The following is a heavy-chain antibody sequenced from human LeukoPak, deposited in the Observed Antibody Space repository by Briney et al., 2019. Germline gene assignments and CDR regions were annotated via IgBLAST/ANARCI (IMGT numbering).Heavy chain of an antibody. D-gene: IGHD3-10*01. CDR1: GLTVSTDY. V-gene: IGHV3-53*05. CDR2: IFPSHST. CDR3: ATKAGSGGGYFDY. Sequence: GGSLRLSCVASGLTVSTDYMSWVRQAPGKGLEWVSVIFPSHSTYYADSVKGRFTISRDNSKNAVYLQMNSLRPEDTAVYYCATKAGSGGGYFDYWGQGTLVTVSS. J-gene: IGHJ4*02.